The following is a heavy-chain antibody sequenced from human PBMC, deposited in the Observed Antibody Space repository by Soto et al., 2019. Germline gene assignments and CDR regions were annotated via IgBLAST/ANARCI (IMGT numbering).Heavy chain of an antibody. D-gene: IGHD3-10*01. V-gene: IGHV1-8*01. Sequence: ASLKVSCKASGYTFTSSDINWGREATGHGLEWMRWMNPNSGNTGYAQKFQGRVTMTRNTSISTAYMELSSLRSEDTAVYYCARGLGYGSGGPDYWGQGTLVTVSS. J-gene: IGHJ4*02. CDR2: MNPNSGNT. CDR1: GYTFTSSD. CDR3: ARGLGYGSGGPDY.